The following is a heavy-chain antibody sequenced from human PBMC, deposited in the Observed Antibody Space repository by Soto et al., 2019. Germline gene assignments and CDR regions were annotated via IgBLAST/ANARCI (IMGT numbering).Heavy chain of an antibody. CDR3: AKAVWGYCSGGSCFGTLYYYGMDV. CDR2: ISGSGGST. J-gene: IGHJ6*02. V-gene: IGHV3-23*01. D-gene: IGHD2-15*01. CDR1: GFTFSSYA. Sequence: GGSLRLSCAASGFTFSSYAMSWVRQAPGKGLEWVSAISGSGGSTYYADSVKGRFTISRDNSKNTLYLQMNSLRAEDTAVYYCAKAVWGYCSGGSCFGTLYYYGMDVWGQGTTVTVSS.